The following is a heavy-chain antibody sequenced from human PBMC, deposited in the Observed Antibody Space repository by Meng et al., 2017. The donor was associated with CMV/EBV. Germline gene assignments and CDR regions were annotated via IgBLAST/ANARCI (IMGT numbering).Heavy chain of an antibody. CDR1: GYSFTSYW. CDR2: IYSGGST. CDR3: ARERVVVVPAATLDYGMDV. D-gene: IGHD2-2*01. J-gene: IGHJ6*02. Sequence: GESLKISCKGSGYSFTSYWIGWVRQAPGKGLEWVSVIYSGGSTYYADSVKGRFTISRDNSKNTLYLQMNSLRAEDTAVYYCARERVVVVPAATLDYGMDVWGQGTTVTVSS. V-gene: IGHV3-53*01.